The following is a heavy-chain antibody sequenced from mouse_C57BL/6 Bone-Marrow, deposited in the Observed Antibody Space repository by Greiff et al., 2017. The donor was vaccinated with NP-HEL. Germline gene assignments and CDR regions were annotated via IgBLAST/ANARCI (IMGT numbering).Heavy chain of an antibody. CDR3: AKGAY. V-gene: IGHV1-80*01. J-gene: IGHJ3*01. CDR1: GYEFSNYW. CDR2: IYPGAGDT. Sequence: VQLQQSGAELVKPGASVKISCKASGYEFSNYWMNWVKQRPGKGLEWIGQIYPGAGDTNYNGKFKDKATLTEDKSSSTAYMQLSRLTSEDSAFYFGAKGAYWGQGTLVTVSA.